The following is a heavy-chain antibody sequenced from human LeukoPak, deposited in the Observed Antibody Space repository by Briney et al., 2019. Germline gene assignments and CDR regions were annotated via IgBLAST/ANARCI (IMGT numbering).Heavy chain of an antibody. D-gene: IGHD3-22*01. V-gene: IGHV4-4*07. Sequence: SETLSLTCIVSGGPISSYYWSWIRQPAGRGLEWIGRIYISGRTNYNPSLKSRVTMSVDTSKNQFSLKLRSVTAADTAVYYCARAGYYYDSSAYAIDYWGQGTLVTVSS. J-gene: IGHJ4*02. CDR2: IYISGRT. CDR1: GGPISSYY. CDR3: ARAGYYYDSSAYAIDY.